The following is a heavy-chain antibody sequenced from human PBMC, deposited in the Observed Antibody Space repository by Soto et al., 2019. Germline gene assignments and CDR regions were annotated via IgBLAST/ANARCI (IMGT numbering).Heavy chain of an antibody. CDR1: GYTFTSYG. CDR3: ARDLVDCISISCYAY. V-gene: IGHV1-18*01. Sequence: QVQLVQSGAEVKKPGASVKVSCKASGYTFTSYGISWVRQAPGQGLEWKGWISAYYGNTSYAQKLQGRVTMTTETSTSTVYMELRSVRCDDTGVFYCARDLVDCISISCYAYWGQGTLVTVSS. CDR2: ISAYYGNT. J-gene: IGHJ4*02. D-gene: IGHD2-2*01.